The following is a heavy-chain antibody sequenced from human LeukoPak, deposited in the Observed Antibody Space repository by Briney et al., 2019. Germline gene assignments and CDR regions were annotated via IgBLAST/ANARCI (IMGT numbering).Heavy chain of an antibody. CDR2: INWNGDNT. V-gene: IGHV3-20*04. D-gene: IGHD3-9*01. CDR1: GFTFDDYG. Sequence: GGSLRLSCAASGFTFDDYGMSWVRQAPGKGLEWVSGINWNGDNTDYADSVKGRFTISRDNAKNSLYLQMNSLRAEDAALYYCARGFDGNFDYWGQGTLVTVSP. J-gene: IGHJ4*02. CDR3: ARGFDGNFDY.